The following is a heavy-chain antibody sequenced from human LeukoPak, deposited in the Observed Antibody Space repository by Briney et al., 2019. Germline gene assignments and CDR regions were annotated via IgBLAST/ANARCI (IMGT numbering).Heavy chain of an antibody. J-gene: IGHJ4*02. CDR2: IYTSGST. Sequence: SETLSLTCTVSGGSISSYYWSWIRQPAGKGLEWIGRIYTSGSTNYNPSLKSRVTMSVDTSKNQFSLKLSPVTAADTAVYYCARVRGIAVAGSRDYFDYWGQGTLVTVSS. D-gene: IGHD6-19*01. CDR3: ARVRGIAVAGSRDYFDY. CDR1: GGSISSYY. V-gene: IGHV4-4*07.